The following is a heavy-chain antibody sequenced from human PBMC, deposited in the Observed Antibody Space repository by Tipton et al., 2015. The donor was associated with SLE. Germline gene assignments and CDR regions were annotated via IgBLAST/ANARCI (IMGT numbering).Heavy chain of an antibody. CDR2: ISYDGSNK. CDR3: AREGSYYDNSGSTFDC. V-gene: IGHV3-30*04. J-gene: IGHJ4*02. D-gene: IGHD3-22*01. CDR1: GFTFSRYA. Sequence: SLRLSCAASGFTFSRYAMHWVRQAPGKGLEWMAFISYDGSNKWYADSVKGRFTISRDNSKNTLYLQMNSLRTEDTAIYYCAREGSYYDNSGSTFDCWGQGTLVTVSS.